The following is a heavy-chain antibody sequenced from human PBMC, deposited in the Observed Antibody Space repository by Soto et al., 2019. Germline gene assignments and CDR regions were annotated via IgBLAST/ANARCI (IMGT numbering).Heavy chain of an antibody. CDR1: RFSFSTYS. D-gene: IGHD3-9*01. J-gene: IGHJ6*03. CDR3: VRDFGRYFRTGYMDV. V-gene: IGHV3-21*02. CDR2: INEDSTYI. Sequence: EVQLVESGGGLVKPGGSLRLSCAASRFSFSTYSMNWVRQAPGKGLEWVSSINEDSTYIYYAGSVRGRFTISRDNDEDSLYLQMNSLRAEDTAVYYCVRDFGRYFRTGYMDVWGDGATFTVSS.